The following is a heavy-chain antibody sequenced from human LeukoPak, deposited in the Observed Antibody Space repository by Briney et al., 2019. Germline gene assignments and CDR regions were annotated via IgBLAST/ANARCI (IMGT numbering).Heavy chain of an antibody. CDR3: ARAGYYDSSGYYYDVDY. J-gene: IGHJ4*02. V-gene: IGHV1-69*13. D-gene: IGHD3-22*01. CDR1: GGTFISYA. CDR2: IIPIFGTA. Sequence: SVKVSCKASGGTFISYAISWVRQAPGQGLEWMGGIIPIFGTANYAQKFQGRVTITADESTSTAYMELSSLRSEDTAVYYCARAGYYDSSGYYYDVDYWGQGTLVTVSP.